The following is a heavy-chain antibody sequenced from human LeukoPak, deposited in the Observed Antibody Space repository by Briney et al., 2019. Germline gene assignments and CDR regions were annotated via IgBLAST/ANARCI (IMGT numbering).Heavy chain of an antibody. CDR1: GFTLSTYA. J-gene: IGHJ6*03. CDR3: ARDPYSGGYGDYYYYYMDV. CDR2: ISGSGGST. V-gene: IGHV3-23*01. Sequence: PGGSLRLSCAASGFTLSTYAMSWVRQAPGKGLEWVSTISGSGGSTYYADSVKGRFTISRDNSKNTLYLQINSLRAEDTAVYYCARDPYSGGYGDYYYYYMDVWGKGTTVTISS. D-gene: IGHD1-26*01.